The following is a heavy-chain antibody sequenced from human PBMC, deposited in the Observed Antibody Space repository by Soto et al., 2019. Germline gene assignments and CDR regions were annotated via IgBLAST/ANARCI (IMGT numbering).Heavy chain of an antibody. CDR2: VYYSGST. Sequence: SETLSLTXTVSGGSVSSGSYYWSWTRQPPGKGLEWIGYVYYSGSTNYNPSLKSRVTISVDTSKNRFSLKLSSVTAADTAVYYCAIDPYFGSGALDYWGQGTLVTDFS. J-gene: IGHJ4*02. D-gene: IGHD3-10*01. CDR3: AIDPYFGSGALDY. CDR1: GGSVSSGSYY. V-gene: IGHV4-61*01.